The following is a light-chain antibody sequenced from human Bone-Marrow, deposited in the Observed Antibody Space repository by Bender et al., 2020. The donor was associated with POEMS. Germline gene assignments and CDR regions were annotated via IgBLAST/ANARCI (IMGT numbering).Light chain of an antibody. J-gene: IGLJ1*01. CDR3: CSYAGGYLYV. V-gene: IGLV2-11*01. CDR1: SSDVGGFDS. Sequence: QSALTQPRSVSGSPGQSVTISCTGTSSDVGGFDSVSWYQQHPGKAPKLMIYDVSKRPSGVPDRFSGSKSDNTASLTISGLQADDEADYYCCSYAGGYLYVFGTGTKVTFL. CDR2: DVS.